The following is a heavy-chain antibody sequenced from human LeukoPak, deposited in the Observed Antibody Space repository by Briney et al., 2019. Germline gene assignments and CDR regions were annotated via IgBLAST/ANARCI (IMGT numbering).Heavy chain of an antibody. V-gene: IGHV3-48*02. CDR2: ISGSGSII. CDR3: AKDGRSARLGYYFDY. D-gene: IGHD2-15*01. Sequence: GGSLRLSCVASGFTFSSHSMNWVRQAPGKGLEWVSYISGSGSIIFQADSVKGRFTISRDNAKNSLFLQMNSLRDEDTALYYCAKDGRSARLGYYFDYWGQGTLVTVSS. J-gene: IGHJ4*02. CDR1: GFTFSSHS.